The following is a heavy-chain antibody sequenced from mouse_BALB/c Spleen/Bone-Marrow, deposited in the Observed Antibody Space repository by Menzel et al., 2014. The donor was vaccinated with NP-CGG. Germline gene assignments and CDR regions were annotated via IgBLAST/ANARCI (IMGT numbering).Heavy chain of an antibody. V-gene: IGHV1-69*02. Sequence: VQLQQSGAELVRPGASVKLSCKASGYTFTNYWINWVKQRPGQGLEWIGNIYPSDSYTNYNQKFKDKATLTVDKSSSTAYMQLSSPTSEDSAVYYCTLLSPMDYWGQGTSVTVSS. CDR3: TLLSPMDY. CDR2: IYPSDSYT. CDR1: GYTFTNYW. J-gene: IGHJ4*01. D-gene: IGHD2-1*01.